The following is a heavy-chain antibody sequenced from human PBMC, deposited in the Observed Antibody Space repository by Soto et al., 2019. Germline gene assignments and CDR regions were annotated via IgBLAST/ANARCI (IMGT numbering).Heavy chain of an antibody. CDR3: ARDERRTQLWGRPYYYYYGMDV. V-gene: IGHV4-30-4*01. D-gene: IGHD5-18*01. J-gene: IGHJ6*02. CDR1: GGSISSGDYY. CDR2: IYYSGST. Sequence: NPSETLSLTCTVSGGSISSGDYYWSWIRQPPGKGLEWIGYIYYSGSTYYNPSLKSRVTISVDTSKNQFSLKLSSVTAADTAVYYCARDERRTQLWGRPYYYYYGMDVWGQGTTVTVSS.